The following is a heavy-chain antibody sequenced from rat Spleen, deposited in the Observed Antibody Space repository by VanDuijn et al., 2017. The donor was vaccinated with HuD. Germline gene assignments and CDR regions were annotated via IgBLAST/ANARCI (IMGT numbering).Heavy chain of an antibody. V-gene: IGHV2S8*01. Sequence: QVQLKESGPGLVQPSQTLSLTCTVSGFSLTNYGVSWVRQPPGKGLEWIAAISSGGSTYYNSVLKSRLSITRDTSKSQVFLKMNSLQTEDTAIYFCARSYYGYTHYFNYWGQGVMVTVSS. D-gene: IGHD1-7*01. CDR1: GFSLTNYG. CDR3: ARSYYGYTHYFNY. CDR2: ISSGGST. J-gene: IGHJ2*01.